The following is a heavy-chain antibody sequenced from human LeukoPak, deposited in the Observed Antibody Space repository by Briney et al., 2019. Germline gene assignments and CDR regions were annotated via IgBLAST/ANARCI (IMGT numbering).Heavy chain of an antibody. D-gene: IGHD1-26*01. CDR1: GFTVSSNY. Sequence: GGSLRLSCAASGFTVSSNYMTWVRQAPGKGLEWISVIYSGGRTYYADSVKGRFTISRDNSKNTLYLQMSSLRAEDTAVYYCVKDLMGGSYVSVDWGQGTLVTVSS. CDR3: VKDLMGGSYVSVD. J-gene: IGHJ4*02. CDR2: IYSGGRT. V-gene: IGHV3-66*01.